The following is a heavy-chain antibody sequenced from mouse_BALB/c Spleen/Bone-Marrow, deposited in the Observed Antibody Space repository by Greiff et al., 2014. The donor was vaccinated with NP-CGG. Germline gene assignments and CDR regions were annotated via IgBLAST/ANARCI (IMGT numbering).Heavy chain of an antibody. CDR3: ANYYGSTWFAY. J-gene: IGHJ3*01. CDR1: GFTFSDYY. CDR2: TSDGGSYT. Sequence: EVKLVESGGGLVKPGGSLKLSCAASGFTFSDYYMYWVRQTPEKRLEWVATTSDGGSYTYYPDSVKGRFTISRDNAKNNLYLQMSSLKSEDTAMYYCANYYGSTWFAYWGQGTLVTVSA. V-gene: IGHV5-4*02. D-gene: IGHD1-1*01.